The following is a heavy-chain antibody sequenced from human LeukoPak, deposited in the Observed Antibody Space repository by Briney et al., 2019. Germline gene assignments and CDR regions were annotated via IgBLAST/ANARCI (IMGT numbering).Heavy chain of an antibody. V-gene: IGHV4-39*07. CDR2: IYYHENT. CDR1: GGSISSSSDY. J-gene: IGHJ6*03. D-gene: IGHD4-11*01. CDR3: ARDNDYTSYYYNMDV. Sequence: SETLSLTCTVSGGSISSSSDYWGWIRQAPGKGLEWIGSIYYHENTYYNSSLKSRVTISVDTSKNQFSLKLSSVTAADTAVYFCARDNDYTSYYYNMDVWGKGTTVTVSS.